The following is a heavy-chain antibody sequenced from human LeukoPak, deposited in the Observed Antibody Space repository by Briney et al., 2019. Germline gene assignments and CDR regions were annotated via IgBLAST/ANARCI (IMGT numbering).Heavy chain of an antibody. J-gene: IGHJ3*01. Sequence: PGGSLRLSCAASGFTFTTYWMNWVRQAPGKGLEWVANINQDGSTIYYVDSVKGRFTVSRDNAKDSLYLQMNSLRAEDTAVYYCARGFDGANAFDFWGQGTMVTVSS. CDR3: ARGFDGANAFDF. V-gene: IGHV3-7*01. CDR1: GFTFTTYW. CDR2: INQDGSTI.